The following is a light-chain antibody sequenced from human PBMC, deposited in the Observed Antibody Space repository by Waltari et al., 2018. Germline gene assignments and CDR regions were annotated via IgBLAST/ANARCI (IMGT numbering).Light chain of an antibody. V-gene: IGKV2-28*01. CDR1: QSLLHNNGYNY. CDR2: LGS. J-gene: IGKJ3*01. CDR3: MQALQTPFA. Sequence: DIVMTQSPLSLPVTPGEPASISCRSSQSLLHNNGYNYLNWYLQKPGQSPQLLLYLGSHRAAGVPDRFSGSVSGTDFTLKISRVEAEDVGVYYCMQALQTPFAFGPGTKVDIK.